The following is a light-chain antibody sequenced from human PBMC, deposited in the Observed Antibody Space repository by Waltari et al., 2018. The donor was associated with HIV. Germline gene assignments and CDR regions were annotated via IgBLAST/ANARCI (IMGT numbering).Light chain of an antibody. V-gene: IGLV2-14*01. CDR2: DVT. Sequence: QSALTQPASVSGSPGQSITISCTGTSSDVGGYNYVSWFQQHPGKAPKLMIYDVTKRPSGISNRFSGSKSGNTASLRISGLQAEDEADYYCSSYTSSSTYVFGTGTKVTVL. CDR3: SSYTSSSTYV. J-gene: IGLJ1*01. CDR1: SSDVGGYNY.